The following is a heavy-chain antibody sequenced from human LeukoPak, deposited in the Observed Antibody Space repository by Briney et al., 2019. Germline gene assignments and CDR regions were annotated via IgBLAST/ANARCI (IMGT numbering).Heavy chain of an antibody. J-gene: IGHJ3*02. Sequence: PPETLSLTCAVSGGSISSGGYSWSWIRQPPGKGLEWIGYIYHSGSTYYNPSLKSRVTISVDRSKNQFSLKLSSVTAADTAVYYCARDTGAFDIWGQGTMVTVSS. CDR2: IYHSGST. D-gene: IGHD1-1*01. CDR1: GGSISSGGYS. CDR3: ARDTGAFDI. V-gene: IGHV4-30-2*01.